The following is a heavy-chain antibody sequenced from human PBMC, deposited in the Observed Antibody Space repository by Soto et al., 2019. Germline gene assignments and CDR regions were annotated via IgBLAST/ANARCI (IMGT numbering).Heavy chain of an antibody. J-gene: IGHJ3*02. CDR1: GGSFSGYY. D-gene: IGHD3-22*01. V-gene: IGHV4-34*01. CDR2: INHSGST. Sequence: SETLSLTCAVYGGSFSGYYWSWIRQPPGKGLEWIGEINHSGSTNYNPSLKSRVTISVDTSKNQFSLKLSSVTAADTAVYYCARVLQRITMIVVVEGSAFDIWGQGTMVTVSS. CDR3: ARVLQRITMIVVVEGSAFDI.